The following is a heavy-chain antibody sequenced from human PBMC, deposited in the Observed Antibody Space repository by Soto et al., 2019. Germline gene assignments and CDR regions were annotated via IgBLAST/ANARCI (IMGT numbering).Heavy chain of an antibody. D-gene: IGHD6-13*01. J-gene: IGHJ6*02. Sequence: ASVKVSCKVSGYTLTELSMHWVRQAPGQGLEWMGGIIPIFGTANYAQKFQGRVTITADESTSTAYMALSSLRAEDTAVYYCARHPTGYSSSYYYYYGMDVWGQGTTVTAP. CDR1: GYTLTELS. V-gene: IGHV1-69*13. CDR3: ARHPTGYSSSYYYYYGMDV. CDR2: IIPIFGTA.